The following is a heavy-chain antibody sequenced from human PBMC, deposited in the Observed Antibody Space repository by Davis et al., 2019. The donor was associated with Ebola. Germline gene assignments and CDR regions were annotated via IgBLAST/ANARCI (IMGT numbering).Heavy chain of an antibody. J-gene: IGHJ4*02. V-gene: IGHV3-23*01. CDR2: LINSAGRT. Sequence: PGGSLRLSCAGSGFNFNTYAMSWVRQAPGKGLEWVSTLINSAGRTYYADSVKGRFTISRDKSKSTLYLQMNSLRADDTAEYFCAKNGDRGILTGSYGFLDSWGQGTVVTVSS. D-gene: IGHD3-9*01. CDR3: AKNGDRGILTGSYGFLDS. CDR1: GFNFNTYA.